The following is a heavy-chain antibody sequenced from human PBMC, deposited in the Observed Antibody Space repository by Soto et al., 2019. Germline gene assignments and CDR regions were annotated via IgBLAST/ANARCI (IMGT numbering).Heavy chain of an antibody. Sequence: VGSLRLSCAASGFTFSSYEMNWVRQAPGKGLEWVSYISSSGSTIYYADSVKGRFTISRDNAKNSLYLQMNSLRAEDTAVYYCARNNDFWSGYVSYYYGMDVWGQGTTVTVSS. D-gene: IGHD3-3*01. CDR1: GFTFSSYE. V-gene: IGHV3-48*03. CDR2: ISSSGSTI. J-gene: IGHJ6*02. CDR3: ARNNDFWSGYVSYYYGMDV.